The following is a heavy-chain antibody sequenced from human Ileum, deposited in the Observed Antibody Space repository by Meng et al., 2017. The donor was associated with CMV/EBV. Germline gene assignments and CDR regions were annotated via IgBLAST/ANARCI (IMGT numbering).Heavy chain of an antibody. Sequence: GESLKISCAASGFTFSSYSMNWVRQAPGKGLEWVSSISSSSSYIYYADSVKGRFTISRDNAKNSLYLQMNSLRAEDTAVYYCARDPGMDHWGQGTPVTVSS. V-gene: IGHV3-21*01. CDR1: GFTFSSYS. CDR3: ARDPGMDH. D-gene: IGHD1-14*01. CDR2: ISSSSSYI. J-gene: IGHJ4*02.